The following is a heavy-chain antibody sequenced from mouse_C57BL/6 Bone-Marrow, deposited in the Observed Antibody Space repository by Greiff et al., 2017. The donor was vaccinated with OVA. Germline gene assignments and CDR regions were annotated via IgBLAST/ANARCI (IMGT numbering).Heavy chain of an antibody. J-gene: IGHJ4*01. CDR1: GFSLTSYG. Sequence: VQLKESGPGLVQPSQSLSITCTVSGFSLTSYGVHWVRQSPGKGLEWLGVIWSGGSTDYNAAFISRLSISKDNSKSQVFFKMNSRQADDTAIYYCARMRRLRDYAMGYWGQGTSVTVSS. V-gene: IGHV2-2*01. CDR3: ARMRRLRDYAMGY. D-gene: IGHD2-4*01. CDR2: IWSGGST.